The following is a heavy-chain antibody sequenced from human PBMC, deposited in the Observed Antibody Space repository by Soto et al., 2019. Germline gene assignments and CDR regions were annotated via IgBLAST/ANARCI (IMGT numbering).Heavy chain of an antibody. V-gene: IGHV3-23*01. J-gene: IGHJ6*02. CDR3: AKDRALGCELWGGVYYYFGMDV. D-gene: IGHD5-18*01. CDR1: GFTFSSYA. Sequence: GGSLRLSCAASGFTFSSYAMSWVRQAPGKGLEWVSAISGSGGSTYYADSVKGRFTISRDNSKNTLYLQMNSLRAEDTAVYYCAKDRALGCELWGGVYYYFGMDVWGQGTTVTVYS. CDR2: ISGSGGST.